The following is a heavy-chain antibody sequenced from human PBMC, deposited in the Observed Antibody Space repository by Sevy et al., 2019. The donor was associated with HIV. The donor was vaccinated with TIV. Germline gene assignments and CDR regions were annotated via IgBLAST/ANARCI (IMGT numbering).Heavy chain of an antibody. V-gene: IGHV3-43*01. CDR1: GFTFSYYN. J-gene: IGHJ4*02. D-gene: IGHD2-15*01. Sequence: GGSLRLSCAASGFTFSYYNMNWVRQAPGKGLEWVSLITWDGGSTYYADSVKGRFTISRDNSKNSLYLQMNSLRTEDTALYYCAKDISGEGYLGSGYFDYWGQGTLVTVSS. CDR2: ITWDGGST. CDR3: AKDISGEGYLGSGYFDY.